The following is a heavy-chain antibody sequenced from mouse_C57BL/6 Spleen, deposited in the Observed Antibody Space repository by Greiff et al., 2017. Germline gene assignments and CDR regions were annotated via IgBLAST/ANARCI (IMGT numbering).Heavy chain of an antibody. CDR3: ARRYYYGSYWYFDV. J-gene: IGHJ1*03. V-gene: IGHV1-42*01. Sequence: EVKLQQSGPELVKPGASVKISCKASGYSFTGYYMNWVKQSPEKSLEWIGEINPSTGGTTYNQKFKAKATLTVDKSSSTAYMQLKSLTSEDSAVYYCARRYYYGSYWYFDVWGTGTTVTVSS. CDR2: INPSTGGT. CDR1: GYSFTGYY. D-gene: IGHD1-1*01.